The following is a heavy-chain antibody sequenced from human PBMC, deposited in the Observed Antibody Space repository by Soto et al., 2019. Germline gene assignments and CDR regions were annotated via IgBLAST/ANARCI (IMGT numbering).Heavy chain of an antibody. CDR1: GFTFSSYG. CDR2: ISYDGSNK. CDR3: AKAESTYSSSWYAYYYGMDV. V-gene: IGHV3-30*18. J-gene: IGHJ6*02. D-gene: IGHD6-13*01. Sequence: QVQLVESGGGVVQPGRSLRLSCAASGFTFSSYGMHWVRQAPGKGLEWVAVISYDGSNKYYADSVKGRFTISRDNSKNTLYLQMNSLRAEDTAVYYCAKAESTYSSSWYAYYYGMDVWGQGTTVTVSS.